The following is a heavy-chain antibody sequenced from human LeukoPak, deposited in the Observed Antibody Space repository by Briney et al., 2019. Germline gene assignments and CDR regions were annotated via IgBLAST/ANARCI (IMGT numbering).Heavy chain of an antibody. CDR2: INPNSGGT. CDR1: GYTFTGYY. D-gene: IGHD3-10*01. Sequence: ASVKVSCKASGYTFTGYYMHWVRQAPGQGLEWMGWINPNSGGTNYAQKFQGWVTMTRDTSISTAYMELSRLRFDDTAVYYCARAVWFGESNWFDPWGQGTLVTVSS. V-gene: IGHV1-2*04. J-gene: IGHJ5*02. CDR3: ARAVWFGESNWFDP.